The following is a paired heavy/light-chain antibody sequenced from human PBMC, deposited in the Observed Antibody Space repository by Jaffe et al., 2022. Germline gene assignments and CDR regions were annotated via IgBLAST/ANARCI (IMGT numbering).Heavy chain of an antibody. CDR2: IFPGDSNI. J-gene: IGHJ4*02. Sequence: EVQLVQSGAEVKKPGESLKISCKGSGYSFTNNWIAWVRQMPGKGLEWMGIIFPGDSNIRYSPSFQGQVTISTDKSISTAYLQWSSLRASDSALYYCVRHGGNYSFDYWGQGTLVTVSS. V-gene: IGHV5-51*01. CDR3: VRHGGNYSFDY. CDR1: GYSFTNNW. D-gene: IGHD1-26*01.
Light chain of an antibody. V-gene: IGKV3-20*01. CDR3: QYYDSSRVT. CDR2: GAS. Sequence: EIVLTQSPGTLSLSPGERATLSCRASHSFSSKYLAWYQQKPGQAPRLLIYGASSRATGIPDRFSGSGSGTDFTLTISRLEPEDFAAYYCQYYDSSRVTFGPGTKVDIK. CDR1: HSFSSKY. J-gene: IGKJ3*01.